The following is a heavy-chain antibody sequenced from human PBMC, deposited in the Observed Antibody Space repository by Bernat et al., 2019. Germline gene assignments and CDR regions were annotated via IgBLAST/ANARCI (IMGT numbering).Heavy chain of an antibody. V-gene: IGHV4-39*01. D-gene: IGHD1-26*01. Sequence: QLQLQESGPGLVKPSETLSLTCTVSGGSISSSSYYWGWIRQPPGKGLEWIGSIYYSGSTYYNPTLKSRVTISVETSRSQCSLKRSSVTAADTTVYYGARHGHGWEILAEFDYWGEGTLVTVSS. CDR2: IYYSGST. J-gene: IGHJ4*02. CDR1: GGSISSSSYY. CDR3: ARHGHGWEILAEFDY.